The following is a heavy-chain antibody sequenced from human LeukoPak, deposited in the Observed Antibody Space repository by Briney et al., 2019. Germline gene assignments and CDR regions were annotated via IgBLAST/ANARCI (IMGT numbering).Heavy chain of an antibody. D-gene: IGHD5-24*01. CDR1: GGSISSTSYY. J-gene: IGHJ4*02. Sequence: SETLSLTCNVSGGSISSTSYYWGWIRQPPVKGLEWIGTIYYSGSTYYNPSLKSRVTISVDTSKNQFSLKLSSVTAADMAVYYCASRHGYNYFDYWGQGTLVTVSS. V-gene: IGHV4-39*07. CDR3: ASRHGYNYFDY. CDR2: IYYSGST.